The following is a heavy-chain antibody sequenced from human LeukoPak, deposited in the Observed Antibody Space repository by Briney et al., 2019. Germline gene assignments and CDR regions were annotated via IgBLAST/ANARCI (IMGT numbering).Heavy chain of an antibody. Sequence: GGSLRLSCAASGFTFDDYAMHWVWQAPGKGLEWVSGISWNSGSIAYADSVKGRFTISRDNAKNSLYLQMNSLRAEDMALYYCAKGYCSSTSCSGDYWGQGTLVTVSS. CDR1: GFTFDDYA. CDR3: AKGYCSSTSCSGDY. CDR2: ISWNSGSI. V-gene: IGHV3-9*03. J-gene: IGHJ4*02. D-gene: IGHD2-2*01.